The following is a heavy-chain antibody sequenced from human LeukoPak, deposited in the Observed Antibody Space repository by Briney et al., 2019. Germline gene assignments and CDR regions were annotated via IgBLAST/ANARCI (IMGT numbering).Heavy chain of an antibody. CDR2: IKQDGSEK. D-gene: IGHD5-18*01. Sequence: PGGSLRLSCAVSGFTFSNYWMSWVRQAPGKGLEWVANIKQDGSEKYYADSVKGRFTTCRDNTKNSLYLQMNSLRAEDTAVYYCAKTPQLSSAISTYYFDYWGQGTLVTVSS. CDR1: GFTFSNYW. J-gene: IGHJ4*02. CDR3: AKTPQLSSAISTYYFDY. V-gene: IGHV3-7*01.